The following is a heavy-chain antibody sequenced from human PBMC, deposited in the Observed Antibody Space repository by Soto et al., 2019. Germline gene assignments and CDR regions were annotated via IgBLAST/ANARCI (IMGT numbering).Heavy chain of an antibody. V-gene: IGHV4-31*11. Sequence: SETLSLTCAVSGGSISSGGYYWSWIRQHPGKGLEWIGYIYYSGSTYYNPSLKSRVTISVDTSKNQFSLKLSSVTAADTAVYYCVRSFGVAAAGPFDYWGQGTLVTVSS. D-gene: IGHD6-13*01. CDR2: IYYSGST. CDR1: GGSISSGGYY. CDR3: VRSFGVAAAGPFDY. J-gene: IGHJ4*02.